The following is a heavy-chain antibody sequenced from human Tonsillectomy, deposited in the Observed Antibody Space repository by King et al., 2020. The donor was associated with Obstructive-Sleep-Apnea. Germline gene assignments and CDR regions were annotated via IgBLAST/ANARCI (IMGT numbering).Heavy chain of an antibody. D-gene: IGHD2-2*01. V-gene: IGHV1-18*01. CDR3: ARDRCSSASCPSYFDY. Sequence: QLVQSGAEVKKPGASVKVSCKASGYTFTSYGISWVRQAPGQGLEWMGWISAYNGNTNYAQKLQGRVTMTTDTSTRTAYMELRSLSSDDTAVYHCARDRCSSASCPSYFDYWGQGTLVTVSS. CDR1: GYTFTSYG. CDR2: ISAYNGNT. J-gene: IGHJ4*02.